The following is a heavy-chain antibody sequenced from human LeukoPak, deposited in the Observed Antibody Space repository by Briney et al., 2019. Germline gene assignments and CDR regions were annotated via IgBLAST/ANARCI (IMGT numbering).Heavy chain of an antibody. V-gene: IGHV3-7*03. J-gene: IGHJ6*02. CDR3: ARGGVLDV. Sequence: PGGSLRLSCAASGFTFSSYWMNWARQAPGKGLEWVASINHNGNVNYYVDSVKGRFTISRDNAKNSLYLQMSTLRAEDTAVYFCARGGVLDVWGQGATVTVSS. D-gene: IGHD3-16*01. CDR1: GFTFSSYW. CDR2: INHNGNVN.